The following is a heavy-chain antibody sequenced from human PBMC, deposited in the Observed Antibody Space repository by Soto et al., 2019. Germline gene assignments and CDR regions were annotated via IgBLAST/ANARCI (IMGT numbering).Heavy chain of an antibody. CDR2: INPSGGST. J-gene: IGHJ5*02. Sequence: ASVKVSCKASGYTLTSYYMHWVRQAPGQGLEWMGIINPSGGSTSYAQKFQGRVTMTRDTSTSTVYMELSSLRSEDTAVYYCARDDKNCGGDCLFDPWGQGTLVTVSS. CDR1: GYTLTSYY. V-gene: IGHV1-46*01. CDR3: ARDDKNCGGDCLFDP. D-gene: IGHD2-21*02.